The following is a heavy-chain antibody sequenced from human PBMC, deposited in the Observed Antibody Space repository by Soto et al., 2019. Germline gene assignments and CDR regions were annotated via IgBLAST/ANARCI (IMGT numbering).Heavy chain of an antibody. D-gene: IGHD3-9*01. CDR1: GYTFTGYY. CDR2: INPNSGGT. J-gene: IGHJ6*02. V-gene: IGHV1-2*04. CDR3: ARGGYDILLDYYYYGMDV. Sequence: ASVKVSCKASGYTFTGYYMHWVRQAPGRGLEWMGWINPNSGGTNYAQKFQGWVTMTRDTSISTAYMELSRLRSDDTAVYYCARGGYDILLDYYYYGMDVWGQGTTVTVSS.